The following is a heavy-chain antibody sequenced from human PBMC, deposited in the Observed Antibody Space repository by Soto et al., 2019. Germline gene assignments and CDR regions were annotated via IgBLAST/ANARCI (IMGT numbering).Heavy chain of an antibody. V-gene: IGHV3-23*01. D-gene: IGHD6-13*01. CDR1: GFTCSSYA. Sequence: PGGSLRLSCAASGFTCSSYAMSWVRQAPGKGLEWVSAISGSGGSTYYADSVKGRFTISRDNSKNTLYLQMNSLRAEDTAVYYCAKDSSSWYTSPGDYYYGMDVWGQGTTVTVSS. CDR2: ISGSGGST. CDR3: AKDSSSWYTSPGDYYYGMDV. J-gene: IGHJ6*02.